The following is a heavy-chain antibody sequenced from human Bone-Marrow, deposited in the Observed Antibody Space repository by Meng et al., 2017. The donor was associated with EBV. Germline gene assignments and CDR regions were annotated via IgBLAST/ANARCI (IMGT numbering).Heavy chain of an antibody. CDR3: ARGGAVAGFWVWFDP. J-gene: IGHJ5*02. D-gene: IGHD6-19*01. Sequence: QVQLQPGGAGLLKPSATLSLTFGVYGGFFSGYYWSWIRQPPGKGLEWIGEINHSGSTNYNPSLKSRVTISVDTSKNQFSLKLSSVTAADTAVYYCARGGAVAGFWVWFDPWGQGTLVTVSS. V-gene: IGHV4-34*01. CDR1: GGFFSGYY. CDR2: INHSGST.